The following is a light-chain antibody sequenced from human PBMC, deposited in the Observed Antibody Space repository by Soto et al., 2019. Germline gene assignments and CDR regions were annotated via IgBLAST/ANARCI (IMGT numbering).Light chain of an antibody. CDR2: AAS. V-gene: IGKV1-39*01. Sequence: DIQMTQSPSSLSASVGDRVTITCRASQSISRYLNWYQQKPGKAPKLLIYAASSLQSGVPSRFSGSGSGTDFTLTISSLQSEDSATYYCQQSYSNPRLFTFGQGTNLEI. CDR3: QQSYSNPRLFT. CDR1: QSISRY. J-gene: IGKJ2*01.